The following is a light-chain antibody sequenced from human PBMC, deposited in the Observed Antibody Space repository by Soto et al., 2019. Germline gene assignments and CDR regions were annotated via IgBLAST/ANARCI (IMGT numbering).Light chain of an antibody. CDR2: EVS. J-gene: IGLJ1*01. CDR1: SSDVGDYNY. V-gene: IGLV2-14*01. Sequence: SVLTQPASVSGSPGQSITISCTGTSSDVGDYNYVSWYQQHPGKAPKLMIYEVSNRPSGVSNRFSGSKSGNTASLTISGLQAEDEADYYCSSYTSSSTPFVFGTGTKLTVL. CDR3: SSYTSSSTPFV.